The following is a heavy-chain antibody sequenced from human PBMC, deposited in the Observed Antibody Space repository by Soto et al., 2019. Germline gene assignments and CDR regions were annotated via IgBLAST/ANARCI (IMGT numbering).Heavy chain of an antibody. CDR1: GGSINNHY. CDR3: ARANWYSEY. D-gene: IGHD7-27*01. Sequence: QVHLQESGPGLVKPSETLSLSCTVSGGSINNHYWSWIRHPPGKGLEWIGYIYYTGSTNYNPSLKSRVTMSVDTSKNQSSLNLTSLTAADTAIYYCARANWYSEYWGQGTLVTVSS. J-gene: IGHJ4*02. V-gene: IGHV4-59*11. CDR2: IYYTGST.